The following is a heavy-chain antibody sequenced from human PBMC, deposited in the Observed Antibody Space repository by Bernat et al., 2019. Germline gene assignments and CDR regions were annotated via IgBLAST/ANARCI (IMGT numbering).Heavy chain of an antibody. CDR3: AKVTDYYDSSGYYSGGGY. V-gene: IGHV4-39*01. CDR1: GGSISSSSYY. CDR2: IYYSGST. Sequence: QLQLQESGPGLVKPSETLSLTCTVSGGSISSSSYYWGWIRQPPGKGLEWIGSIYYSGSTYYNPSLKSRVTISVDTSKNQFSLKLSSVTAADTAVYYCAKVTDYYDSSGYYSGGGYWGQGTLVTVSS. J-gene: IGHJ4*02. D-gene: IGHD3-22*01.